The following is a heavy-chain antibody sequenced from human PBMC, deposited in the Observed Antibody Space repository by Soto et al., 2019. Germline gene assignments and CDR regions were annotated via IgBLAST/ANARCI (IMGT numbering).Heavy chain of an antibody. CDR2: ISGSGGTT. J-gene: IGHJ5*02. D-gene: IGHD3-16*01. V-gene: IGHV3-23*01. CDR3: VREGGDNWFDP. Sequence: GSLRLSCAASGFTFSSYAMSWVRQAPGQGLEWVSLISGSGGTTYYADSVKGRFTVSRDNSKNTLYLQVNSLRAEDTAVYYCVREGGDNWFDPWGQGTLVTVSS. CDR1: GFTFSSYA.